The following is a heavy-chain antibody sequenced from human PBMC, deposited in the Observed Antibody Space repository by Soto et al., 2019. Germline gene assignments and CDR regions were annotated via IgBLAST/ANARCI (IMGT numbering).Heavy chain of an antibody. J-gene: IGHJ4*02. D-gene: IGHD4-17*01. CDR2: IGRSSGFL. CDR3: ATGIDGDSGDY. V-gene: IGHV3-21*01. Sequence: EVLLLQPGGGLVKPGGSLRLSCVASGFTFSDYSMSWVRQAPGKGLEWVSSIGRSSGFLNYVDSVKGRFTISRDNIKGSLHLEMTHLRVGDTGVYYFATGIDGDSGDYWGQGTLVSVSS. CDR1: GFTFSDYS.